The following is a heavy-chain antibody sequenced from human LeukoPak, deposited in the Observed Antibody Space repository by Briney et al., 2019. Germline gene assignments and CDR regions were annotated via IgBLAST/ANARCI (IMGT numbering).Heavy chain of an antibody. D-gene: IGHD4-17*01. CDR1: GFTFSSNY. CDR2: IYSGGST. V-gene: IGHV3-66*01. Sequence: GGSLRLSCAASGFTFSSNYMSWVRQAPGKGLEWVSVIYSGGSTYYADSEKGRFTISRDNSKNTLYLQMNSLRAEDTAVYYCAKDFRTVTTLFDYWGQGTLVTVSS. CDR3: AKDFRTVTTLFDY. J-gene: IGHJ4*02.